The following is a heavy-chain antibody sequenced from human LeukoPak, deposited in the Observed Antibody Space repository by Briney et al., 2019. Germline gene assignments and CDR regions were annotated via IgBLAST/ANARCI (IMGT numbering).Heavy chain of an antibody. CDR2: ISYSGST. CDR3: ARVPSHFDY. CDR1: GGSISSTTYY. Sequence: PSETLSLTCTVSGGSISSTTYYWVWIRQPPGRGLDWIGSISYSGSTYYNPSLKSRVTISVDTSKNQFSLKLSSVTAADTAVYYCARVPSHFDYWGQGTLVTVSS. V-gene: IGHV4-39*07. J-gene: IGHJ4*02.